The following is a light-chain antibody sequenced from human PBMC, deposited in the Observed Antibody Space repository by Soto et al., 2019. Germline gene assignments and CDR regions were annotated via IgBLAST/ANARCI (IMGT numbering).Light chain of an antibody. V-gene: IGKV3-20*01. J-gene: IGKJ5*01. Sequence: EVVLTQSPGTLSLSRGERATLSCRASERIYSAYLGWYQQKPGQAPRLLIYGTSSRATGIPDRFSGSGSGTEFTLTISRLEPEDFAVYYCQQYGNSTITFGQGTRLEIK. CDR1: ERIYSAY. CDR3: QQYGNSTIT. CDR2: GTS.